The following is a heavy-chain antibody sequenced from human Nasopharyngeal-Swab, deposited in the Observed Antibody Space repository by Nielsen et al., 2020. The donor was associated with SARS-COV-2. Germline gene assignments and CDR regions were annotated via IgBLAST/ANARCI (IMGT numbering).Heavy chain of an antibody. CDR1: GFTFRSNS. V-gene: IGHV3-21*01. J-gene: IGHJ4*02. Sequence: ASLKISCAASGFTFRSNSMNWVRQAPGQGLEWVSSSSSSSSYINYADSVQGRFTISRDNAKKSLYLQMNSLRAEDTAVYYCARDDGQWLNPVYYFDHWGQGTLVTVSS. CDR2: SSSSSSYI. CDR3: ARDDGQWLNPVYYFDH. D-gene: IGHD6-19*01.